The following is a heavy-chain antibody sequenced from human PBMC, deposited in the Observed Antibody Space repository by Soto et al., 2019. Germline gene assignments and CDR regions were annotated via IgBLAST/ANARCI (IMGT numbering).Heavy chain of an antibody. D-gene: IGHD6-19*01. CDR3: ARGEPHSSGWNFDY. Sequence: QVQLVQSGAEVKKPGASVKVSCTASGYPLTGNYIHWVRQGPGEGLEWMGKINPSGGTTRYGQKFQGRGRMNRDTSTSTVYMEMSSLRSDDTAVYYCARGEPHSSGWNFDYWGQGTLVIVSP. J-gene: IGHJ4*02. CDR1: GYPLTGNY. V-gene: IGHV1-46*03. CDR2: INPSGGTT.